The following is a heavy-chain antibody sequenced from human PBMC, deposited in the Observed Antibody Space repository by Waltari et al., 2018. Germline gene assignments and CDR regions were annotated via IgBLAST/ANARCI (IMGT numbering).Heavy chain of an antibody. CDR1: GYDFSPYW. CDR3: VRGLVGGYEKGWFDP. J-gene: IGHJ5*02. V-gene: IGHV5-51*01. CDR2: LYPVDSDT. Sequence: QLLQSGAEVKKPGESLKISCKGSGYDFSPYWIGWVRQLPGSGLEWMGSLYPVDSDTKYSPSFECQVTISADKSINTAFLHWRSLRASDTALFYCVRGLVGGYEKGWFDPWGLGTLVTVSS. D-gene: IGHD5-12*01.